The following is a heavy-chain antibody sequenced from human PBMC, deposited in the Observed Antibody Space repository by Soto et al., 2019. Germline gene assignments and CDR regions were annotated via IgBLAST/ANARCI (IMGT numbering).Heavy chain of an antibody. J-gene: IGHJ4*02. V-gene: IGHV4-39*01. CDR1: GGSISSSSYY. CDR2: IYYSGST. D-gene: IGHD6-19*01. CDR3: ASSSGLYDLGILGEGYFDY. Sequence: SETLSLTCTVSGGSISSSSYYWGWIRQPPGKGLEWIGSIYYSGSTYYNPSLKSRVTISVDTSKNQFSLKLSSVTAADTAVYYCASSSGLYDLGILGEGYFDYWGQGTLVTVSS.